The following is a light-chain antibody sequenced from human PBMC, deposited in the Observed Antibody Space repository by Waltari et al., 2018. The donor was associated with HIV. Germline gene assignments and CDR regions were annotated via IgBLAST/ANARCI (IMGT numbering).Light chain of an antibody. J-gene: IGKJ1*01. V-gene: IGKV1-39*01. Sequence: DIQMTQSPSSLSASVGDRVTISCRASQNIGNYLNWYQQKPGKAPQFLISSASSLQSGVPSRFTGSGSGTDFTLTISSLQPEDFATYYCQQSYITPLTFGQGTTVEIK. CDR1: QNIGNY. CDR2: SAS. CDR3: QQSYITPLT.